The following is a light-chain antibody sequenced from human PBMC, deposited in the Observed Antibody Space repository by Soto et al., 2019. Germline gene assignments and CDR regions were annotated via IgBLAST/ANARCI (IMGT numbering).Light chain of an antibody. CDR3: ALLMANGISV. J-gene: IGLJ1*01. CDR2: STT. Sequence: QTVVTQESSFSVSPGGTVTLTCGLISGSVSTANNPNWYQQTPRQAPRTLIYSTTTRSSGAPDRFSGSILGNKAALTITGAQADDESDYYCALLMANGISVFGTGTKLTVL. CDR1: SGSVSTANN. V-gene: IGLV8-61*01.